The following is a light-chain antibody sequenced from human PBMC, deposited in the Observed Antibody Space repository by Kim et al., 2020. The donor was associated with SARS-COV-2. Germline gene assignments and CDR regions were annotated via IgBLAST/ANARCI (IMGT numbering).Light chain of an antibody. V-gene: IGKV1-27*01. CDR2: GAT. Sequence: ASVGDGITITGRARQDIANSLAWYQQKPGTVPKVLIYGATTLQSGVPSRFSGSGSGTQFTLTIGSLQTEDVATYYYQKYNSAPWTFGPGTKVDIK. CDR3: QKYNSAPWT. J-gene: IGKJ1*01. CDR1: QDIANS.